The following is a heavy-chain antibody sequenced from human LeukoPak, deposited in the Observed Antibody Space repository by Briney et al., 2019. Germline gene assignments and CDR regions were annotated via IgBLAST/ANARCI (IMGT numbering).Heavy chain of an antibody. CDR1: GGSINSGSYY. Sequence: SQTLSLTCTVSGGSINSGSYYWSWIRQPAGKGLEWIGRIYTSGSTNYNPSPKSRVTISVETSKNQFSLKLSSVTAADTAVYYCARELTLYYYDSSGYYHAFDIWGQGTMVTVYS. V-gene: IGHV4-61*02. D-gene: IGHD3-22*01. CDR3: ARELTLYYYDSSGYYHAFDI. CDR2: IYTSGST. J-gene: IGHJ3*02.